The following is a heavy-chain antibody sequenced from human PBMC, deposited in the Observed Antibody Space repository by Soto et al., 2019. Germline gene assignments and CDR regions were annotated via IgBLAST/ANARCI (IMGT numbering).Heavy chain of an antibody. CDR3: AGPKGGQSSSMLDFYYYYGMDV. CDR1: GFTFSSYS. V-gene: IGHV3-21*04. D-gene: IGHD6-13*01. Sequence: GGSLRLSCAASGFTFSSYSMNWVRQAPGKGLEWVSSISSSSSYIYYADSVKGRFTISRDNSKNTLYLQMNSLRAEDTAVYYCAGPKGGQSSSMLDFYYYYGMDVWGQGTTVTVSS. CDR2: ISSSSSYI. J-gene: IGHJ6*02.